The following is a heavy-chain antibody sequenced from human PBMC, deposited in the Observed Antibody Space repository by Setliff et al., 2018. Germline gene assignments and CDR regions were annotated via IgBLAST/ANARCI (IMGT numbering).Heavy chain of an antibody. D-gene: IGHD1-1*01. CDR2: INHSGNT. Sequence: SETLSLTCAVSGDSISSGNWWSWVRQPPEKGLEWIGEINHSGNTNYNPSLKSRVTISVDKSTNQFSLKLNSVTAADTAVYYCARIITTKASAADFDYWGQGTLVTVSS. J-gene: IGHJ4*02. CDR3: ARIITTKASAADFDY. V-gene: IGHV4-4*02. CDR1: GDSISSGNW.